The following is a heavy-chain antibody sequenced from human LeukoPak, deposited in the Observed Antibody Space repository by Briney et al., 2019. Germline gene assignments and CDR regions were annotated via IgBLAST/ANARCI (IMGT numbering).Heavy chain of an antibody. CDR3: ARVTYYYGSGTRFYYMDV. Sequence: SETLSLTCTVSGGSISSSSYYWGWIRQPPGKGLEWLGSIYYSGSTYYNPSLKSRVTISVDTSKNQFSLKLSSVTAADTAVYYCARVTYYYGSGTRFYYMDVWGKGTTVTVSS. J-gene: IGHJ6*03. CDR2: IYYSGST. CDR1: GGSISSSSYY. V-gene: IGHV4-39*07. D-gene: IGHD3-10*01.